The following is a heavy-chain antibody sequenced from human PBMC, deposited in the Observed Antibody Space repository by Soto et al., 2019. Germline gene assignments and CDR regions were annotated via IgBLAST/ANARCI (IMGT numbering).Heavy chain of an antibody. CDR2: IYYSGST. J-gene: IGHJ4*02. V-gene: IGHV4-59*01. CDR1: GGSISSYY. Sequence: PSETLSLTCTVSGGSISSYYWSWIRQPPGKGLEWIGYIYYSGSTNYNPSLKGRVTISVDTSKNQFSLKLSSVTAADTAVYYCARGGYYDSSGYYHFDYWGQGTLVTVSS. D-gene: IGHD3-22*01. CDR3: ARGGYYDSSGYYHFDY.